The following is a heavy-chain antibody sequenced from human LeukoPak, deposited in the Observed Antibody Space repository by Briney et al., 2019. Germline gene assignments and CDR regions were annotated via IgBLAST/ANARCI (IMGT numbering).Heavy chain of an antibody. D-gene: IGHD1-26*01. V-gene: IGHV4-59*07. Sequence: SDTLSLTCTVSGGSISTYYWSWIRQPPGKGLEWIGYIYYTGSTSYNPSLKSRVTMSLDASKNQFSLELNSVTPADTAVYYCARGGNYWPQWWFDPWGRGTLVSVSS. CDR2: IYYTGST. J-gene: IGHJ5*02. CDR1: GGSISTYY. CDR3: ARGGNYWPQWWFDP.